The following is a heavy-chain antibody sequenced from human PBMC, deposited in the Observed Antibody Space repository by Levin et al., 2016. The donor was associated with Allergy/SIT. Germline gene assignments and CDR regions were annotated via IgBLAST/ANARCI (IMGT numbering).Heavy chain of an antibody. CDR1: GYSFTSYW. Sequence: GESLKISCKGSGYSFTSYWISWVRQMPGKGLEWMGRIDPSDSYTNYSPSFQGHVTISADKSISTAYLQWSSLKASDTAMYYCARHPQLRYTLYYFDYWGQGTLVTVSS. CDR2: IDPSDSYT. J-gene: IGHJ4*02. V-gene: IGHV5-10-1*01. D-gene: IGHD3-9*01. CDR3: ARHPQLRYTLYYFDY.